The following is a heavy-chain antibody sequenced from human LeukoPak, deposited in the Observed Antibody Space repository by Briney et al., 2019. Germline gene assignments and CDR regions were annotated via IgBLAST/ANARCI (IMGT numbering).Heavy chain of an antibody. CDR1: GFSFDDYG. V-gene: IGHV3-23*01. CDR3: ARVEGNIVTTTEGYFDY. Sequence: PGGSLRLSCAASGFSFDDYGMSWVRQAPGKGLEWVSAISTSGGSTYYADSVQGRITISRDNSKNTLSLQMNSLRAEDTAVYYCARVEGNIVTTTEGYFDYWGQGTLVTVSS. D-gene: IGHD5-12*01. J-gene: IGHJ4*02. CDR2: ISTSGGST.